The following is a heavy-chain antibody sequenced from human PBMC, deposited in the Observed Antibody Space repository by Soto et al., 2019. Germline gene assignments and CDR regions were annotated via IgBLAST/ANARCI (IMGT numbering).Heavy chain of an antibody. J-gene: IGHJ6*03. D-gene: IGHD4-17*01. CDR1: GFTLSDHY. CDR2: TRNKAKGYTT. CDR3: VKAMTIDQYYYLDV. Sequence: LRLSCAVSGFTLSDHYMDRVRQAAGEGLEWVGRTRNKAKGYTTEYAASVKGRFTISRDDSKNSLYLQMNSLKTEDTALYYCVKAMTIDQYYYLDVWGKGTTVTVSS. V-gene: IGHV3-72*01.